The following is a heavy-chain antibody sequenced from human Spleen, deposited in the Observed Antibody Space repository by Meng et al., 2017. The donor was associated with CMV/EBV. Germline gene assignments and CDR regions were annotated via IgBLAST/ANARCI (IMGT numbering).Heavy chain of an antibody. CDR2: VYYGGAT. CDR1: VRCVGFY. V-gene: IGHV4-61*08. Sequence: VRCVGFYWNWARQPPGKGLEWFGYVYYGGATNYPPSLKSRVTISMDPSKNQFSLKLNSVTAADTAVYYCATAGITIFGGVIDRFDFWGQGTLVTVSS. CDR3: ATAGITIFGGVIDRFDF. J-gene: IGHJ5*01. D-gene: IGHD3-16*02.